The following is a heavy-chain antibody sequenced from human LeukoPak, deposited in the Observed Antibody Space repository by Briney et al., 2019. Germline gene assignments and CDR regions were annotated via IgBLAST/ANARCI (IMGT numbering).Heavy chain of an antibody. Sequence: PGGSLRLSCAASGFTFSSYAMHWVRQAPGKGLEWVAVISYDGSNKYYADSVKGRFTISRDNSKNTLYLQMNSLRAEDTAVYYCARGHYYDSSGYSRFFDYWGQGTLVTVSS. CDR1: GFTFSSYA. V-gene: IGHV3-30-3*01. CDR3: ARGHYYDSSGYSRFFDY. J-gene: IGHJ4*02. D-gene: IGHD3-22*01. CDR2: ISYDGSNK.